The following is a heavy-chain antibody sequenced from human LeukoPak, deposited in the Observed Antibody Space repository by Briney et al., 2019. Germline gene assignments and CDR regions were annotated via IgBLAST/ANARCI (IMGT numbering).Heavy chain of an antibody. D-gene: IGHD3-10*01. V-gene: IGHV4-39*07. CDR3: ARDLVLLWFGELSLSWFDP. CDR2: IYYSGST. J-gene: IGHJ5*02. Sequence: PSETLSLTCTVSGGSISSSSYYWGWIRQPPGKGLEWIGSIYYSGSTYYNPSLKSRVTISVDTSKNQFSLKLSSVTAADTAVYYCARDLVLLWFGELSLSWFDPWGQGTLVTVSS. CDR1: GGSISSSSYY.